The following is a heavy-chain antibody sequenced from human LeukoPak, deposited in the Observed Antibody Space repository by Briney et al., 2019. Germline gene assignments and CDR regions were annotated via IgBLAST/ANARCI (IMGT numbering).Heavy chain of an antibody. Sequence: SETLSLTCTVSGGSLSTYYWSWIRQPPGKGLEWIGYIYYSGSTNYNPSLKSRVTISVDTSKNQFSLKLSSVTAADTAVYYCARDKYYYGSGATLVRHYGMDVWGQGTTVTVSS. V-gene: IGHV4-59*01. D-gene: IGHD3-10*01. J-gene: IGHJ6*02. CDR3: ARDKYYYGSGATLVRHYGMDV. CDR1: GGSLSTYY. CDR2: IYYSGST.